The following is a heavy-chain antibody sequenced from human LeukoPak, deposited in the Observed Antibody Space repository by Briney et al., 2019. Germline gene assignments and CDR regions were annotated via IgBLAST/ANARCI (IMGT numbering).Heavy chain of an antibody. J-gene: IGHJ6*03. CDR2: IYSGGST. CDR3: ARARWGSGYYYYYMDV. Sequence: GGSLRLSCAASGFTVSSNYMSWVRQAPGKGLEWVSVIYSGGSTYYADSVKGRFTISRDNSKNTLYLQMNSLRAEDTAEYYCARARWGSGYYYYYMDVWGKGTTVIVSS. CDR1: GFTVSSNY. D-gene: IGHD7-27*01. V-gene: IGHV3-53*01.